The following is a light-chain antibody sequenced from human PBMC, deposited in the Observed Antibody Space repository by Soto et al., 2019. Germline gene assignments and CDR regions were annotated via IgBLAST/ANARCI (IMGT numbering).Light chain of an antibody. CDR2: AAS. Sequence: DIQMTQSPSSLSASVGDRVTITCRASQSISDYVNWFQKEPGEAPKLLIFAASSLQSGVPSRFSGSGSGTDFPLTITNLQPEDFATCYCQQTYSTSFTFGPGTKVDIK. CDR3: QQTYSTSFT. CDR1: QSISDY. J-gene: IGKJ3*01. V-gene: IGKV1-39*01.